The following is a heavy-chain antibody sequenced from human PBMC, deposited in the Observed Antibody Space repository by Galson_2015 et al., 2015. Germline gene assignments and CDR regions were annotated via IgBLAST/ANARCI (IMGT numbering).Heavy chain of an antibody. CDR3: AKDLLTPGH. Sequence: SLRLSCAVSGFTFSSHAMSWVRQATGKGLEWVSAVSATGGSTYYADSVKGRFTISRDNSKNTVYLQMNSLRGEDTAVYYCAKDLLTPGHWGQGTLVTVSS. CDR1: GFTFSSHA. D-gene: IGHD1-14*01. V-gene: IGHV3-23*01. CDR2: VSATGGST. J-gene: IGHJ4*02.